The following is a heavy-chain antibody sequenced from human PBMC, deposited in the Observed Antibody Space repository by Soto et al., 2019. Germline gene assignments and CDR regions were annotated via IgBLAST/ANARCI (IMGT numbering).Heavy chain of an antibody. CDR3: ARTVIYCSSTSCPGNH. V-gene: IGHV4-30-2*01. CDR2: IYQSGVT. Sequence: SETLSLTCNMSGDSYSISTYSWSWIRQPPGKALQWIGFIYQSGVTSYNPSLASRVSISLDRSNNQFSLKLSSVTAADTAVYYCARTVIYCSSTSCPGNHWGQGTQVTVSS. J-gene: IGHJ5*02. D-gene: IGHD2-2*01. CDR1: GDSYSISTYS.